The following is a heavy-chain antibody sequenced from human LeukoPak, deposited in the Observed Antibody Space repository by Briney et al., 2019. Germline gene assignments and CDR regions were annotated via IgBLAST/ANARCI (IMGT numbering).Heavy chain of an antibody. CDR2: INHNGRT. D-gene: IGHD2-15*01. J-gene: IGHJ5*02. Sequence: PSETLSLTCAVSGGSFSGYYWTWIRQPPGKRLEWIGEINHNGRTNYNPSLKSRVIMSVDTSKNQFSLKLSSVTAADTAVYYCARPLGYCSDSRCPQSWFDPWGQGTLVTVSS. V-gene: IGHV4-34*01. CDR3: ARPLGYCSDSRCPQSWFDP. CDR1: GGSFSGYY.